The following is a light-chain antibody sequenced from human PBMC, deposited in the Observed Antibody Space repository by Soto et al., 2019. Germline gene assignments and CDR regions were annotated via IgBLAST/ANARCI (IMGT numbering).Light chain of an antibody. CDR2: EDL. J-gene: IGLJ2*01. CDR3: AAWDDSLNGVV. CDR1: SSDVGAYDL. V-gene: IGLV2-14*02. Sequence: QSVLTQPASVSGSPGQSITISCIGTSSDVGAYDLVSWYQQHPGTAPRLIIYEDLRRPSGVPDRVSGSKSGTSASLAISGLQSEDEADYYCAAWDDSLNGVVFGGGTKLTVL.